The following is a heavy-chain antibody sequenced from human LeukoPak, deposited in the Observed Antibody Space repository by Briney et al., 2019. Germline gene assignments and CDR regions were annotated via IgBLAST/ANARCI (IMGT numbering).Heavy chain of an antibody. J-gene: IGHJ6*03. CDR1: GASISSDAHY. Sequence: SQTLSLTCTVSGASISSDAHYWNWIRQPAGKGLEWIGHISSSGSTNYNPSLKSRVTISVDTSENQFSLKLSSVTAADTAVYYCARDSREYSTSSFSLVFYYYMDVWGKGTTVTVS. D-gene: IGHD6-6*01. CDR2: ISSSGST. CDR3: ARDSREYSTSSFSLVFYYYMDV. V-gene: IGHV4-61*09.